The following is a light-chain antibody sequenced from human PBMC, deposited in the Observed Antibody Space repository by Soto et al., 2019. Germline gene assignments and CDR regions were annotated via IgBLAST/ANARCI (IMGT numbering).Light chain of an antibody. CDR2: AAS. Sequence: DIQMTQSPSSLSTSVGDRVTITCRASQSISSYLNWYQQKPGKAPKLLIYAASSLQSGVPSTFSGSGSGTDFTLTISNLEPEDFAVYYCQQHSHWPPWTFGQGTKVDIK. CDR1: QSISSY. J-gene: IGKJ1*01. CDR3: QQHSHWPPWT. V-gene: IGKV1-39*01.